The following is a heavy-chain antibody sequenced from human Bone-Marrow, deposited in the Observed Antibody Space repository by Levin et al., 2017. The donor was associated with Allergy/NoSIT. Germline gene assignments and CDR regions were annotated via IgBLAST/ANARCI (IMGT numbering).Heavy chain of an antibody. J-gene: IGHJ6*02. Sequence: ASVKVSCKAFGYTFTSYGIAWVRQAPGQGLEWMGWISVYNGNTDYSQKLQGRVTMTTDTSTSTAYMERRSLRSDDTAVYYCARRTTTYYYNGMDVWGQGTTVTVSS. D-gene: IGHD1-1*01. CDR2: ISVYNGNT. CDR3: ARRTTTYYYNGMDV. CDR1: GYTFTSYG. V-gene: IGHV1-18*01.